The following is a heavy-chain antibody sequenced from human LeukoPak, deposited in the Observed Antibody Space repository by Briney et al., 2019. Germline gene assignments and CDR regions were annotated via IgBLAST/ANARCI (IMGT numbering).Heavy chain of an antibody. CDR1: GYTFTNYD. D-gene: IGHD3-10*01. Sequence: ASVKVSCKASGYTFTNYDINWVRQATGQGLEWMGWVNPNSGNTGFAQKFQGRVTMTEDTSTDTAYMELSSLRSEDTAVYYCATTILRITMIRGLGYWGQGTLVTVSS. CDR3: ATTILRITMIRGLGY. V-gene: IGHV1-8*01. CDR2: VNPNSGNT. J-gene: IGHJ4*02.